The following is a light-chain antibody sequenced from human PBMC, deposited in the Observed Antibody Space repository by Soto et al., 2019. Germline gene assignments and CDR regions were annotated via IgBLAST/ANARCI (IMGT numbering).Light chain of an antibody. V-gene: IGLV2-14*01. CDR2: EVN. Sequence: QSALTQPASVSGSPGQSITISCTGTSSDVGGYNYVSWYQQHPGKAPKLMIYEVNNRPSGVSNRFSGSKSGNTASLTISGLQAEDEAYYYCSSFTRSSTWLFGGGTKLTVL. CDR1: SSDVGGYNY. CDR3: SSFTRSSTWL. J-gene: IGLJ3*02.